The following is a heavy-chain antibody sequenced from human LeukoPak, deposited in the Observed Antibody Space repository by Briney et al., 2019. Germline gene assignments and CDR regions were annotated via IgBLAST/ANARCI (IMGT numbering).Heavy chain of an antibody. CDR3: AKGAGAGKVDWFDP. CDR1: GFTFSAFA. J-gene: IGHJ5*02. V-gene: IGHV3-23*01. D-gene: IGHD6-13*01. CDR2: ITGGGTSV. Sequence: GGSLRLSCAASGFTFSAFAITWVRQAPGKAPEWISSITGGGTSVFYADSVKGRFAFSRDNSRNTLYLQMDSLRAEDTAVYYCAKGAGAGKVDWFDPWGQGTQVTVSS.